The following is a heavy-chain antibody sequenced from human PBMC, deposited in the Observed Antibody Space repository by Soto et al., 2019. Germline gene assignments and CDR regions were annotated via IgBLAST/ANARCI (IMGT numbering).Heavy chain of an antibody. CDR3: ARAYRYCSGGSCYFDDY. Sequence: TSETLSLTCTASGGSVSSGSYYWSWIRQPPGKGLEWIGYIYYSGSTNYNPSLKSRVTISVDTSKNQFSLKLSSVTAADTAVYYCARAYRYCSGGSCYFDDYWGQGTLVTVSS. D-gene: IGHD2-15*01. CDR2: IYYSGST. CDR1: GGSVSSGSYY. V-gene: IGHV4-61*01. J-gene: IGHJ4*02.